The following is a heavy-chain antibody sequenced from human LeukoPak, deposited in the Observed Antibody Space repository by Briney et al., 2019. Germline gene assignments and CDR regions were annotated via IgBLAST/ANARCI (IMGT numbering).Heavy chain of an antibody. CDR2: IKQDGSEE. Sequence: GGSLRLSCVASGFTISSYWMHWVRQAPGKGLEWVANIKQDGSEEYYVDSEKGRFTISRGNAKNSLYLQMNSLRAEDTAVYYCARRYFDYWGQGILVTVSS. V-gene: IGHV3-7*03. CDR1: GFTISSYW. J-gene: IGHJ4*02. CDR3: ARRYFDY.